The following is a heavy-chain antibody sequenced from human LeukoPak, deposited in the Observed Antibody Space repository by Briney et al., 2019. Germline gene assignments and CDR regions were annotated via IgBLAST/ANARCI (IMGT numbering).Heavy chain of an antibody. J-gene: IGHJ2*01. Sequence: GGSLRLSCAASGFTFSSYGMHWVRQAPGKGLEWVAVISYDGSNKYYADSVEGRFTISRDNSKNTLYLQMNSLRAEDTAVYYCAKGTYYYGSTESTGSWYLDLWGRGTLVTVSS. CDR1: GFTFSSYG. V-gene: IGHV3-30*18. CDR2: ISYDGSNK. D-gene: IGHD3-10*01. CDR3: AKGTYYYGSTESTGSWYLDL.